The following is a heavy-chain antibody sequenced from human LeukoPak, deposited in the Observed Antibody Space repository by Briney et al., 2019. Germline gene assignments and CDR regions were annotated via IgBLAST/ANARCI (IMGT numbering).Heavy chain of an antibody. V-gene: IGHV1-3*03. Sequence: ASVEVSCKASGYTFINYDMHWVRQAPGQRLEWMGRINVGSGNTKYSQEFQGRVTITRDTSASTAYMELSSLRSEDEAEYYCARDDSSGWSSYFDYWGQGTLVTVSS. J-gene: IGHJ4*02. D-gene: IGHD6-19*01. CDR3: ARDDSSGWSSYFDY. CDR1: GYTFINYD. CDR2: INVGSGNT.